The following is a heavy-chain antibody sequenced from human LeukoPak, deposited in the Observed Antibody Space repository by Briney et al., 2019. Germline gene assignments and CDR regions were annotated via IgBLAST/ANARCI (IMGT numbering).Heavy chain of an antibody. J-gene: IGHJ4*02. CDR2: VSLQPNVQ. V-gene: IGHV3-30*04. CDR1: GFTLSTNA. Sequence: QAGGSLRLSCLTSGFTLSTNAMSWVRQAPGKGLEWVAVVSLQPNVQYYADSAKGRFTISRDNSRSAVHLEMSSLRPDDTAVYYCVREGYYDPGSSPTFYFDSWGRGTLVTVSS. D-gene: IGHD3-10*01. CDR3: VREGYYDPGSSPTFYFDS.